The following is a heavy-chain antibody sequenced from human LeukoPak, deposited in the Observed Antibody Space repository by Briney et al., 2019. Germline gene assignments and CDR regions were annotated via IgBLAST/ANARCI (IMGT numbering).Heavy chain of an antibody. CDR1: GDSIRSGGYY. CDR3: ARVYGDYPSYFDL. CDR2: IYYSGRT. Sequence: PSETLSLTCTVSGDSIRSGGYYWRWVRQHPGKGLEWIGYIYYSGRTYYNTSLKSRLTISADTSKNQFSLQMSSVTAADTAVYYCARVYGDYPSYFDLWGQGTLVAVSS. D-gene: IGHD4-17*01. J-gene: IGHJ4*02. V-gene: IGHV4-31*03.